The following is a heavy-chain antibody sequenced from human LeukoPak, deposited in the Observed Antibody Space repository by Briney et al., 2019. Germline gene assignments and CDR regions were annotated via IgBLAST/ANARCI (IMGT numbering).Heavy chain of an antibody. D-gene: IGHD2-15*01. Sequence: SETLSLTCTVSGGSITNYYWTWIRQPPGKGLEWIGYIHYSGSTYYNPSLKSRVTISVDTSKNQFSLKLSSVTAADTAVYYCARVEAKVVAATDDYWGQGTLVTVSS. V-gene: IGHV4-59*08. CDR2: IHYSGST. CDR3: ARVEAKVVAATDDY. CDR1: GGSITNYY. J-gene: IGHJ4*02.